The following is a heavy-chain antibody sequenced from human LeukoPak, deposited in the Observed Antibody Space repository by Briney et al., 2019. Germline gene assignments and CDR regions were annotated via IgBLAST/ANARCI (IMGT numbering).Heavy chain of an antibody. Sequence: GASVNVSCMASGYTFTSYGISWVRQAPGQGLEWMGWISAYNGNTNYAQKLQGRVTMTTDTPTSTAYMELRSLRSDDTAVYYCARDCSRVEEYDSSGPTAFDIWGQGTMVTVSS. V-gene: IGHV1-18*01. CDR3: ARDCSRVEEYDSSGPTAFDI. CDR1: GYTFTSYG. CDR2: ISAYNGNT. D-gene: IGHD3-22*01. J-gene: IGHJ3*02.